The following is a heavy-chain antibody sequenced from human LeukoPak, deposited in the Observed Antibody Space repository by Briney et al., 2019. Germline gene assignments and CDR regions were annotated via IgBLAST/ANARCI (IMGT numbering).Heavy chain of an antibody. Sequence: SETLSLTCTVSGGSISSYYWSWIRQPPGKGLEWIGYIYYSGSTQYSPSLKSRVTISVDTSKNQFSLKLSSVTAADTAMYYCARGGDYDSSGYYYVHAFDIWGQGIMVTVSS. CDR1: GGSISSYY. D-gene: IGHD3-22*01. J-gene: IGHJ3*02. CDR3: ARGGDYDSSGYYYVHAFDI. V-gene: IGHV4-59*01. CDR2: IYYSGST.